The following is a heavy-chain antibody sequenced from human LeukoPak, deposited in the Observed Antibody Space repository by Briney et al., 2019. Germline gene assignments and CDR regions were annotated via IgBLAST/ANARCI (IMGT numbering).Heavy chain of an antibody. Sequence: GGSLRLSCAASGFTFSDYYLSWIRQAPGKGLEWVPYISSSGSTIYYADSVKGRFTISRDNAKNSLYLQMNSLRAEDTAVYYCARDHLAGDWFDPWGQGTLVTVSS. CDR2: ISSSGSTI. J-gene: IGHJ5*02. CDR1: GFTFSDYY. CDR3: ARDHLAGDWFDP. V-gene: IGHV3-11*01.